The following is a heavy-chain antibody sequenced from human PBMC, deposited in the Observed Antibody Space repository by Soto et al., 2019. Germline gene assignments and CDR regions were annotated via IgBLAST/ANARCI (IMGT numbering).Heavy chain of an antibody. Sequence: PSETLSLTCTVSGGSISRGDYYWSWIRQPPGKGLEWIGYIYYSGSTYYNPSLKSRVTISVDTSKNQFSLKLSSVTAADTAVYYCARDGRSGYSPFDYWGQGTLVTVSS. J-gene: IGHJ4*02. V-gene: IGHV4-30-4*01. CDR1: GGSISRGDYY. CDR2: IYYSGST. D-gene: IGHD3-22*01. CDR3: ARDGRSGYSPFDY.